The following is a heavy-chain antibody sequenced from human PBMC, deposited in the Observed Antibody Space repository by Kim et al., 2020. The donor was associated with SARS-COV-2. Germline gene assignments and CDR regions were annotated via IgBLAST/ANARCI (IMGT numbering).Heavy chain of an antibody. CDR1: GFTFSDYY. J-gene: IGHJ6*02. CDR3: ARDIYYYDSSGYYLNYYYGMDV. Sequence: GGSLRPSCAASGFTFSDYYMSWIRQAPGKGLEWVSYISSSGSTIYYADSVKGRFTISRDNAKNSLYLQMNSLRAEDTAVYYCARDIYYYDSSGYYLNYYYGMDVWGQGTTVTVSS. CDR2: ISSSGSTI. V-gene: IGHV3-11*04. D-gene: IGHD3-22*01.